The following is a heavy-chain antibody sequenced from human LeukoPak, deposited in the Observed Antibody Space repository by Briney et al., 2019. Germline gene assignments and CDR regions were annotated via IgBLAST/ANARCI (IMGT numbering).Heavy chain of an antibody. Sequence: GRSLRLSCAASGFTFSSYGMHGVRQAPGKGLEWVAVISYDGSNKYYADSVKGRFTISRDNSKNTLYLQMNSLRAEDTAVYYCAKDAVAGANLDYWGQGTLVTVSS. V-gene: IGHV3-30*18. CDR3: AKDAVAGANLDY. CDR2: ISYDGSNK. D-gene: IGHD6-19*01. J-gene: IGHJ4*02. CDR1: GFTFSSYG.